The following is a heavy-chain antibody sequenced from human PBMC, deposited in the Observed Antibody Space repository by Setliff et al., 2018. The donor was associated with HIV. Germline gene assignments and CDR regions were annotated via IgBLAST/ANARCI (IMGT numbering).Heavy chain of an antibody. V-gene: IGHV1-18*01. CDR2: ISVYNGNT. Sequence: ASVKVSCKTSGYTFSDYGITWVRQAPGQGLEWMGWISVYNGNTNYAQKFQGRLSMSTASSTSTANMFLRSLRYDDTVVYYCARTPRIMVTLKGEYYYYYMDVWGKGTTVTVSS. CDR3: ARTPRIMVTLKGEYYYYYMDV. CDR1: GYTFSDYG. J-gene: IGHJ6*03. D-gene: IGHD2-8*01.